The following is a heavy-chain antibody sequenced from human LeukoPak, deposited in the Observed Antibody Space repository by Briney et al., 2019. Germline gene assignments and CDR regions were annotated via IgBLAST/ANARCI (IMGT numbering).Heavy chain of an antibody. Sequence: PSETLSLTCTVSGGSISSGSYYWSWIRQPAGKGLEWIGRIYTSGSTNYNPSLKSRVTISVDTSKNQFSLKLSSVTAADTAVYYCARDHTAWGQGTLVTVSS. CDR2: IYTSGST. CDR3: ARDHTA. D-gene: IGHD5-18*01. V-gene: IGHV4-61*02. CDR1: GGSISSGSYY. J-gene: IGHJ5*02.